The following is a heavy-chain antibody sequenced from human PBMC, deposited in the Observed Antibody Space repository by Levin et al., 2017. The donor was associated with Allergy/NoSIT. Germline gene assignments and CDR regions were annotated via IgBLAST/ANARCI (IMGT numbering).Heavy chain of an antibody. CDR2: ISSSSSSI. V-gene: IGHV3-48*02. CDR1: GFTFSSYS. CDR3: ARDHHYAFDF. Sequence: LSLTCAASGFTFSSYSMNWVRQAPGKGLEWVSYISSSSSSIYYADSVKGRFTISRDSAKNSLYLQMNSLRDEDTAVYYCARDHHYAFDFWGQGTMVTVSS. J-gene: IGHJ3*01.